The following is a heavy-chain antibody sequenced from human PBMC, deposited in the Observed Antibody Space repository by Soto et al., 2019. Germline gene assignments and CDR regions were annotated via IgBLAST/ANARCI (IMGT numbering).Heavy chain of an antibody. CDR2: IYYSGSA. V-gene: IGHV4-30-4*01. Sequence: PSETLFLTCTVSGGSISSGDYYWSWIRQPPGKGLEWIGYIYYSGSAYYNPSLKSRVTISVDTSKNQFSLKLSSVTAADTAVYYCARVLGYCSGGSCYSIWFDPWGQGTLVTVSS. CDR3: ARVLGYCSGGSCYSIWFDP. J-gene: IGHJ5*02. D-gene: IGHD2-15*01. CDR1: GGSISSGDYY.